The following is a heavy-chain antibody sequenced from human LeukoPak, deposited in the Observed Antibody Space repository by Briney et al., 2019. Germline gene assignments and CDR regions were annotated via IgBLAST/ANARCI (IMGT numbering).Heavy chain of an antibody. J-gene: IGHJ4*02. Sequence: SVKVSCKASGGTFSSYAISWVRQAPGQGLEWMGRIISILGIANYAQKFQGRVTITADKSTSTAYMELSSLRSEDTAVYYCARGSTMRGPFDYWGQGTLVTVSS. CDR1: GGTFSSYA. CDR3: ARGSTMRGPFDY. CDR2: IISILGIA. D-gene: IGHD3-22*01. V-gene: IGHV1-69*04.